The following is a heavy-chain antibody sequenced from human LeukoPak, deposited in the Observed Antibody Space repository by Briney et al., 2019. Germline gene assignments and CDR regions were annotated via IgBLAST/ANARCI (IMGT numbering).Heavy chain of an antibody. D-gene: IGHD3-3*01. CDR1: GGTFSSYA. CDR3: AREVGYDFWSGYYT. V-gene: IGHV1-69*05. J-gene: IGHJ5*02. CDR2: IIPIFGTA. Sequence: SVKVSCKASGGTFSSYAISWVRQAPGQGLEWMGGIIPIFGTANYAQKFQGRVTITTDESTSTAYMELSSLRSEDTAVYYCAREVGYDFWSGYYTWGQGTLVTVSS.